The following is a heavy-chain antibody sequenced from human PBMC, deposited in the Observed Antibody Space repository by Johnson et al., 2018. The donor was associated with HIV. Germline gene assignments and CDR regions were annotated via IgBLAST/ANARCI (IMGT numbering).Heavy chain of an antibody. J-gene: IGHJ3*02. D-gene: IGHD5-12*01. Sequence: EVQLVESGGGVVQPGRSLRLSCAASGFTFSNYWMTWVRQAPGKGLEWVANINEDGSEIYYVDSVKGRFTISRDNAKKSLYLQMNSLRAEDTAVFYCARDQRGYSGYHLLDDAFDIWGQGTMVSVSS. V-gene: IGHV3-7*01. CDR3: ARDQRGYSGYHLLDDAFDI. CDR2: INEDGSEI. CDR1: GFTFSNYW.